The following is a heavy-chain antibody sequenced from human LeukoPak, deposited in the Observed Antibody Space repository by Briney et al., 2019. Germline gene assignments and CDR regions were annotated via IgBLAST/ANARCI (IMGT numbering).Heavy chain of an antibody. D-gene: IGHD6-13*01. J-gene: IGHJ4*02. V-gene: IGHV3-7*01. CDR3: ARGGAAAGF. CDR2: IKQDGSEK. Sequence: GGSLRLSCAACGFTFSSYWMSWVRQAPGKGLDWVANIKQDGSEKYYVDSVKGRFTISRDNAKNSLYLQMNSLRAEDTAVYYCARGGAAAGFWGQGTLVTVSS. CDR1: GFTFSSYW.